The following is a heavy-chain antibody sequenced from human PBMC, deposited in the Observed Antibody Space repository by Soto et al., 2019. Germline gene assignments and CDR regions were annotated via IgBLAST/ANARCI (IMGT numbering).Heavy chain of an antibody. V-gene: IGHV2-5*01. CDR3: AHRGYGDYPRDNWFDP. D-gene: IGHD4-17*01. J-gene: IGHJ5*02. CDR1: GFSLSTGGRG. Sequence: QITLKESGPTLVKPTQTLTLTCSFSGFSLSTGGRGVGWIRQPPGKALEWLALIYWNDDERYSASLKNRLTITKDTSKNQLVLTLTNVDPEDTATYYCAHRGYGDYPRDNWFDPWGQGTLVTVSS. CDR2: IYWNDDE.